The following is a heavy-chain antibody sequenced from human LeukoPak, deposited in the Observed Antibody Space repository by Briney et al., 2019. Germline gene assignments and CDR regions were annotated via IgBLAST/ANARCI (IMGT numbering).Heavy chain of an antibody. J-gene: IGHJ4*02. V-gene: IGHV3-43*02. Sequence: GRSLRLSCAASGFTFDDYAMHCVRQAPGKGLEWVSLISGDGSRTYYAESVKGRFTISRNNSKNSLFLQMNSLRTEDTALYYCANLRVWGSYGLTRPFDNWGQGTLVTVSS. D-gene: IGHD3-16*01. CDR1: GFTFDDYA. CDR2: ISGDGSRT. CDR3: ANLRVWGSYGLTRPFDN.